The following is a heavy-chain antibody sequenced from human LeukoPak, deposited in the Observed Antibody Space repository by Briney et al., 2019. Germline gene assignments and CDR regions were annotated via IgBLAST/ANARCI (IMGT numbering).Heavy chain of an antibody. CDR1: GFTFSSYA. J-gene: IGHJ4*02. CDR3: AKGKVVPATIYDY. CDR2: FSGGDGST. V-gene: IGHV3-23*01. D-gene: IGHD2-2*02. Sequence: GGSLRLSCAASGFTFSSYAMYWVRQAPGKGLEWVSGFSGGDGSTSYADSVKGRFTISRDNSKNTLYLQMNSLRAEDTAVYYCAKGKVVPATIYDYWGQGTLVTVSS.